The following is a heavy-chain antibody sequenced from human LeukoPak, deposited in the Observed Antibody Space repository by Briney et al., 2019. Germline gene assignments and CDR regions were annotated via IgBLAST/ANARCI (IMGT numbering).Heavy chain of an antibody. CDR1: GFTFSSYA. CDR2: ISYDGSNK. V-gene: IGHV3-30-3*01. CDR3: ARTYFDY. J-gene: IGHJ4*02. Sequence: GRSLRLSCAASGFTFSSYAMHWVRQAPGKGLEWVAVISYDGSNKYYADSVKGRFTISRDNSKNTLYLQMNSLRAEDTAVYYCARTYFDYWGQGTLVTVSS.